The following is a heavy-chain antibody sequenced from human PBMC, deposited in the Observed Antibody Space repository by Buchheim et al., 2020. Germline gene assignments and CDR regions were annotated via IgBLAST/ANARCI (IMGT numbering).Heavy chain of an antibody. D-gene: IGHD1-26*01. CDR1: GYTFINYG. CDR2: TSGYNTNT. J-gene: IGHJ4*02. V-gene: IGHV1-18*01. Sequence: QVQLVQSGAEVKKPGDSVKVSCKASGYTFINYGISWVRQAPGQGLEWMGWTSGYNTNTNYVQRFQGRVTMTTDTSTRTAYIELRSLRDDDTAVYYCARDWVGAEGFDYWGQGTL. CDR3: ARDWVGAEGFDY.